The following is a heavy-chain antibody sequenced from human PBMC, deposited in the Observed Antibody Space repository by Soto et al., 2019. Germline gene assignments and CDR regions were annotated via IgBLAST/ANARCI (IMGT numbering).Heavy chain of an antibody. CDR3: AHRGDSSGYYYPLPFDY. CDR2: IYWDDDK. CDR1: GFSLSTSGVG. V-gene: IGHV2-5*02. Sequence: SGPTLVNPTQTLTLTCTFSGFSLSTSGVGVGWIRQPPGKALEWLALIYWDDDKRYSPSLKSRLTITKDTSKNQVVLTMTNMDPVDTATYYCAHRGDSSGYYYPLPFDYWGQGTLVTVSS. J-gene: IGHJ4*02. D-gene: IGHD3-22*01.